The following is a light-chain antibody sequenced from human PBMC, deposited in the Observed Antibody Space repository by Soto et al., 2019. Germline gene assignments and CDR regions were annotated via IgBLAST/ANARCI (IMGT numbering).Light chain of an antibody. CDR1: SADVGSYDL. Sequence: QSALTQPASVSGSPGQSITISCTGTSADVGSYDLVSWYQQHPGKAPKLMIYEVDKRPSGVSNRLSGSKSGNTASLTISGVQAEDEGDYYYSSYAGSSTQVFGGGTKLTVL. CDR3: SSYAGSSTQV. J-gene: IGLJ2*01. CDR2: EVD. V-gene: IGLV2-23*02.